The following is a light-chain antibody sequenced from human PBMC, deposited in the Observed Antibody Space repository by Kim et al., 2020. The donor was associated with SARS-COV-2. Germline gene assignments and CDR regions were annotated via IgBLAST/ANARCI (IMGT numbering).Light chain of an antibody. CDR3: NSRDSSGNHVV. CDR2: GKN. V-gene: IGLV3-19*01. Sequence: SSELPQDPAVSVALGQTVRITCQGDSLRNYYASWYQQKPGQAPVLVIYGKNNRPSGIPDRFSGSSSGNTASLTVTGAQAEDEADYYCNSRDSSGNHVVFG. CDR1: SLRNYY. J-gene: IGLJ2*01.